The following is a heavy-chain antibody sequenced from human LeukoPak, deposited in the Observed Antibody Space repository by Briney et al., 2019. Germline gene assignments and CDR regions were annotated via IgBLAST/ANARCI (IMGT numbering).Heavy chain of an antibody. J-gene: IGHJ5*02. CDR1: GGSISSYY. CDR2: IYYSGST. V-gene: IGHV4-59*01. D-gene: IGHD5-24*01. Sequence: SETLSLTCTVSGGSISSYYWSWIRQPPGRGLEWIGYIYYSGSTNYNPSLKSRVTISVDTSKNQFSLKLSSVTAADTAVYYCARGVEMATIGDYNWFDPWGQGTLVTVSS. CDR3: ARGVEMATIGDYNWFDP.